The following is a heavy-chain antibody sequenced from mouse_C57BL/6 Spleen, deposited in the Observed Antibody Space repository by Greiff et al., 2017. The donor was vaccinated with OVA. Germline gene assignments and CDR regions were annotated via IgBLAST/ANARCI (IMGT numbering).Heavy chain of an antibody. CDR1: GYTFTSYW. CDR2: IDPSDSYT. Sequence: QVHVKQPGAELVMPGASVKLSCKASGYTFTSYWMHWVKQRPGQGLEWIGEIDPSDSYTNYNQKFKGKSTLTVDKSSSTAYMQLSSLTSEDSAVYYCARYDAAYWGQGTLVTVSA. CDR3: ARYDAAY. V-gene: IGHV1-69*01. D-gene: IGHD2-3*01. J-gene: IGHJ3*01.